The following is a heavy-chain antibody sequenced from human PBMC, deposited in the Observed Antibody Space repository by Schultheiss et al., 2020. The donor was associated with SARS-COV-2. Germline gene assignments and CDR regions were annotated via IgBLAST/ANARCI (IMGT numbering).Heavy chain of an antibody. CDR1: GFTFSSYA. J-gene: IGHJ4*02. Sequence: GESLKISCAASGFTFSSYAMSWVRQAPGKGLEWVSAISGSGGSTYYADSVKGRFTISRDNSKNTLYLQMNSLRAEDTAVYYCAKDGGDDYGDYEFDYWGQGTLVTVSS. V-gene: IGHV3-23*01. CDR2: ISGSGGST. CDR3: AKDGGDDYGDYEFDY. D-gene: IGHD4-17*01.